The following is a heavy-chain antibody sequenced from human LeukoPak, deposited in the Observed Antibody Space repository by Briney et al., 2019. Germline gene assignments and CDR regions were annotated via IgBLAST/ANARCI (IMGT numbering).Heavy chain of an antibody. CDR2: IYYSGST. J-gene: IGHJ6*03. V-gene: IGHV4-59*01. CDR3: ARALYGSGSYFHYYYMDV. D-gene: IGHD3-10*01. Sequence: SETLSLTCTVSGGSISSYYWSWIRQPPGKGLEWIGYIYYSGSTNYNPSLKSRVTISVDTSKNQFSLKLSSVTAADTAVYYCARALYGSGSYFHYYYMDVWGKGTTVTISS. CDR1: GGSISSYY.